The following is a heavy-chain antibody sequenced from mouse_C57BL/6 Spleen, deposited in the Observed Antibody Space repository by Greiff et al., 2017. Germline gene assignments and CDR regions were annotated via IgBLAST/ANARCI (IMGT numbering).Heavy chain of an antibody. D-gene: IGHD2-1*01. CDR2: IYPGDGDT. CDR1: GYAFSSSW. V-gene: IGHV1-82*01. Sequence: QVQLQQSGPELVKPGASVKISCKASGYAFSSSWMNWVKQRPGKGLEWIGRIYPGDGDTNYNGKFKGKATLTADKSSSTAYIQLSSLTSEDSAVYFCARSYGNPAWFAYWGQGTLVTVSA. J-gene: IGHJ3*01. CDR3: ARSYGNPAWFAY.